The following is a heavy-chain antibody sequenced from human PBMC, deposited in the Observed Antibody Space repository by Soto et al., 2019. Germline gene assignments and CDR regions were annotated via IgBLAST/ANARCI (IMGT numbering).Heavy chain of an antibody. V-gene: IGHV2-5*02. CDR3: AHIPGLSSHSGNFDY. CDR2: IYCDDDK. J-gene: IGHJ4*02. CDR1: GFSLSTSGVG. Sequence: QITLKESGPTLVKPTQTLTLTCTFSGFSLSTSGVGVGWIRQPPGKALEWLALIYCDDDKRYSTSLKSRLTIPKATSKNQVVLTNTNMDPEDTATYYSAHIPGLSSHSGNFDYLRQGTLVTVSS. D-gene: IGHD6-13*01.